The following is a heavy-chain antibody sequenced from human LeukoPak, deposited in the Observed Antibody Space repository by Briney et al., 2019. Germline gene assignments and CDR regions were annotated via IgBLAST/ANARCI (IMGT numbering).Heavy chain of an antibody. V-gene: IGHV3-23*01. D-gene: IGHD5-18*01. CDR2: ISGSGGST. J-gene: IGHJ3*02. CDR3: AKSVGYSYGYDAFDI. Sequence: GGSLRLSCAASGFTFSSYAMSWVRQAPGKGLEWVSAISGSGGSTYYADSVKGRFTISRDNFKNTLYLQMNSLRAEDTAVYYCAKSVGYSYGYDAFDIWGQGTMATVSS. CDR1: GFTFSSYA.